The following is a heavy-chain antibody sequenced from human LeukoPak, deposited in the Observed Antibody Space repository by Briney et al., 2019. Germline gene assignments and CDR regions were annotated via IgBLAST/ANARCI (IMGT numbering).Heavy chain of an antibody. Sequence: SETLSLTCAVYGGSFSGYYWSWIRQPPGKGLEWIGEINHSGSTNYNPSLKSRVTISVDTSKDQFSLKLSSVTAADTAVYYCASFQIAVAAFDYWGQGTLVTVSP. CDR1: GGSFSGYY. CDR2: INHSGST. J-gene: IGHJ4*02. CDR3: ASFQIAVAAFDY. V-gene: IGHV4-34*01. D-gene: IGHD6-19*01.